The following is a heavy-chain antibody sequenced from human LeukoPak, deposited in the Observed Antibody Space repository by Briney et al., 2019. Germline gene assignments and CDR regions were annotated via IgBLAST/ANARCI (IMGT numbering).Heavy chain of an antibody. CDR2: IYYSGST. D-gene: IGHD4-23*01. CDR1: GGSISSYY. V-gene: IGHV4-59*01. Sequence: SETLSLTCTVSGGSISSYYWSWIRQPPGKGLEWIGYIYYSGSTNYNPSLNSRVTISVDTSKNQFSLKLSSVTAADTAVYYCARVHGGYFDYWGQGTLVTVSS. CDR3: ARVHGGYFDY. J-gene: IGHJ4*02.